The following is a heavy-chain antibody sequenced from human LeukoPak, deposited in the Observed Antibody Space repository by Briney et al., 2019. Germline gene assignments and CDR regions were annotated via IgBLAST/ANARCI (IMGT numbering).Heavy chain of an antibody. CDR1: GYTFTTYG. Sequence: ASVKVSCTASGYTFTTYGISWVRQAPGQGLEWMGWISAYNGNTNYAQKLQGRVTMTTDTSTSTAYMELRSLRSDDTAVYYCARDREYYDFWSGYPVGFDYWGQGTLVTVSS. J-gene: IGHJ4*02. CDR3: ARDREYYDFWSGYPVGFDY. V-gene: IGHV1-18*01. D-gene: IGHD3-3*01. CDR2: ISAYNGNT.